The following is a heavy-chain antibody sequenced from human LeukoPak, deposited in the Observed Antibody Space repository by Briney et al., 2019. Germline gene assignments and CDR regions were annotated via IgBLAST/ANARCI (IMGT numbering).Heavy chain of an antibody. V-gene: IGHV1-69*13. D-gene: IGHD3-3*01. CDR3: TRDIPLFWSGYPDY. Sequence: SVKVSCKASGGTFSSYAISWVRQAPGQGLEWMGGIIPIFGTANYAQKFQGRVTITADESTSTAYMELSSLRSEDTAVYYCTRDIPLFWSGYPDYWGQGTLVTVSS. CDR2: IIPIFGTA. J-gene: IGHJ4*02. CDR1: GGTFSSYA.